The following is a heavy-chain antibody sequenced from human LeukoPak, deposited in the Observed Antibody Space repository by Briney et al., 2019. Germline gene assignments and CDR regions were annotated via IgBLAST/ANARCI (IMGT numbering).Heavy chain of an antibody. CDR2: IIPIFGTA. Sequence: ASVTVSCKASGGTFSSYAISWVRQAPGQGLEWMGGIIPIFGTANYAQKFQGRVTITTDESTSTAYMELSSLRSEDTAVYYCARADYGGPRYYMDVWGKGTTVTVSS. J-gene: IGHJ6*03. CDR3: ARADYGGPRYYMDV. V-gene: IGHV1-69*05. D-gene: IGHD4-23*01. CDR1: GGTFSSYA.